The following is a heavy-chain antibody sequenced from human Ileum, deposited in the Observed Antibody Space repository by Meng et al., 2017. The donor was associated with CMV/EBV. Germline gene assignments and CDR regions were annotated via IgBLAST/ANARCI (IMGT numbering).Heavy chain of an antibody. CDR1: GFTVSSNY. CDR2: INSDGTT. CDR3: AYSISWAQFDY. Sequence: GGSLRLSCVASGFTVSSNYISWVRQAPGKGLEWVSIINSDGTTYYADSVKGRFTISRDKSKNTMDLQMNRLRSEDMAVYYRAYSISWAQFDYWGQGTLVTVSS. J-gene: IGHJ4*02. V-gene: IGHV3-53*01. D-gene: IGHD6-13*01.